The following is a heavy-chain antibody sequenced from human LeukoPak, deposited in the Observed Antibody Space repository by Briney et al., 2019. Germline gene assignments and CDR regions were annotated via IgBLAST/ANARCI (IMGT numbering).Heavy chain of an antibody. V-gene: IGHV4-39*07. Sequence: SETLSLTCTVSGGSISSGGYYWSWIRQPPGKGLEWIGSIYHSGSTYYNPSLKSRVTISVDTSKNQFSLEVSSVTAADTAVYYCARTDGVKAFDIWGQGTMVTVSS. D-gene: IGHD2-8*01. CDR3: ARTDGVKAFDI. CDR2: IYHSGST. J-gene: IGHJ3*02. CDR1: GGSISSGGYY.